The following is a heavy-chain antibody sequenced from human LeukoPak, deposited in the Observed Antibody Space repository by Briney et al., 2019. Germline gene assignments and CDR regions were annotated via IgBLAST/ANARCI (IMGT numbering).Heavy chain of an antibody. CDR3: ARDRRVSSVPNDAFDI. V-gene: IGHV4-59*01. J-gene: IGHJ3*02. Sequence: PSETLSLTCSVSGGSISSYYWSWIRQPPGKGLEWIGYIYYTGSTNYNPSLQSRVTISRDTSKKQFSLKLSSVTAADTAVYYCARDRRVSSVPNDAFDIWGQGTMVTV. CDR1: GGSISSYY. CDR2: IYYTGST. D-gene: IGHD5/OR15-5a*01.